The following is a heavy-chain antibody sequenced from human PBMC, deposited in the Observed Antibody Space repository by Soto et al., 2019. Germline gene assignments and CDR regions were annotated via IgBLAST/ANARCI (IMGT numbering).Heavy chain of an antibody. Sequence: KPSETLSLTCTVSGGSISSGDYYWSWIRQPPGKGLEWIGYIYYSGSTYYNPSLKSRVTISVDTSKNQFSLKLSSVTAADTAVYYCARAGQQWLVRGGSDYWGQGTLVTVSS. CDR3: ARAGQQWLVRGGSDY. CDR2: IYYSGST. V-gene: IGHV4-30-4*01. CDR1: GGSISSGDYY. J-gene: IGHJ4*02. D-gene: IGHD6-19*01.